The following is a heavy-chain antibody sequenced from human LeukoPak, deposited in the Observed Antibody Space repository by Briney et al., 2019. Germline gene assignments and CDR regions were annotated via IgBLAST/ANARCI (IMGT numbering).Heavy chain of an antibody. CDR1: GFTFNRFS. J-gene: IGHJ4*02. CDR2: INNASSNI. Sequence: GGSLRLSCAASGFTFNRFSMIWVRQAPGKGLEWVSHINNASSNIYYADSVRGRFTISRNNAKSSLFLQMNSLRDDDTAIYYCVRDRSGWFRGDQWGEGTLVSVSS. V-gene: IGHV3-48*02. D-gene: IGHD6-19*01. CDR3: VRDRSGWFRGDQ.